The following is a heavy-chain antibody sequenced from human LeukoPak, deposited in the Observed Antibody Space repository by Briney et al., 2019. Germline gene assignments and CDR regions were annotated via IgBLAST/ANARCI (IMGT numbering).Heavy chain of an antibody. CDR2: INHSGST. CDR1: GGSFRGYS. J-gene: IGHJ4*02. CDR3: ARVRSGHYDSSVLYFDY. Sequence: SETLSLTCGVYGGSFRGYSWNWIRQPPGKGLEWIGEINHSGSTNYNPSLKSRVTISVDKSKNQFSLKLSSVTAADTAVYYCARVRSGHYDSSVLYFDYWGQGTLVTVSS. V-gene: IGHV4-34*01. D-gene: IGHD3-22*01.